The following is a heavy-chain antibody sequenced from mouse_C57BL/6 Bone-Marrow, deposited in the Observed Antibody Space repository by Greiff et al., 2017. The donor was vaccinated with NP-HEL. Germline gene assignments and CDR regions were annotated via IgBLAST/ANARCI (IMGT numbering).Heavy chain of an antibody. CDR3: ARESNWFDY. CDR2: INPSSGYT. D-gene: IGHD4-1*01. CDR1: GYTFTSYT. Sequence: QVQLQQSGAELARPGASVKMSCKASGYTFTSYTMHWVKQRPGQGLEWIGYINPSSGYTKYNQKFKDKATLTADKSSSTAYMQLSSLTSDDSAGYYCARESNWFDYWGQGTTLTVSS. J-gene: IGHJ2*01. V-gene: IGHV1-4*01.